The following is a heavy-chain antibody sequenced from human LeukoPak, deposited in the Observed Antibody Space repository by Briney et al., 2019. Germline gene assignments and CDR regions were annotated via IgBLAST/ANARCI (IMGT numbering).Heavy chain of an antibody. CDR3: ATAYCSGGSCYRDAY. CDR2: IYHSGST. V-gene: IGHV4-4*02. CDR1: GGSISSSNW. D-gene: IGHD2-15*01. Sequence: SGTLSLTCAVSGGSISSSNWWGWVRQPPGKGLEWIGEIYHSGSTNYNPSLKSRVTISVDKSKNQFSLKLSSVTAADTAVYYCATAYCSGGSCYRDAYWGQGTLVTVSS. J-gene: IGHJ4*02.